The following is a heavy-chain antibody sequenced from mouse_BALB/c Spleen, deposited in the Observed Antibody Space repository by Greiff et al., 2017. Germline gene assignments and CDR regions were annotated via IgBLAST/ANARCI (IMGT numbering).Heavy chain of an antibody. J-gene: IGHJ3*01. D-gene: IGHD4-1*01. Sequence: VQLKQSGAELVRPGALVKLSCKASGFNIKDYYMHWVKQRPEQGLEWIGWIDPENGNTIYDPKFQGKASITADTSSNTAYLQLSSLTSEDTAVYYCASLTGIAYWGQGTLVTVSA. CDR3: ASLTGIAY. CDR2: IDPENGNT. CDR1: GFNIKDYY. V-gene: IGHV14-1*02.